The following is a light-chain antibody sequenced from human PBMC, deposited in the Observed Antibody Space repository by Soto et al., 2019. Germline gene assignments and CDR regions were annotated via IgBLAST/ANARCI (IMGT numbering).Light chain of an antibody. V-gene: IGKV3-20*01. CDR2: GAS. J-gene: IGKJ1*01. Sequence: EIVLTQSPGTLSLSPGERATLSCRASQSVSSSYLAWYQQKPGQAPRLLIHGASNRATGIPARFSGSGSGTDFTLTISRLEPEDFAVYYCQQYGGSQGTFGQGTKVDIK. CDR3: QQYGGSQGT. CDR1: QSVSSSY.